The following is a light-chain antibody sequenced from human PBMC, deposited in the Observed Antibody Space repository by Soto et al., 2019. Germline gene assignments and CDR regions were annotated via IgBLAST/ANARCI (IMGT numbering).Light chain of an antibody. CDR1: SSDVCGYNY. CDR3: CSYAGSPLV. V-gene: IGLV2-11*01. Sequence: QSALTQPRSVSGSPGQSVTISCTGTSSDVCGYNYVSWYQQHPGKAPKLMIYDVSKRPSGVPDRFSGSKSGNTASLTISGLQAEDEADYYCCSYAGSPLVFGGGTKVTVL. CDR2: DVS. J-gene: IGLJ2*01.